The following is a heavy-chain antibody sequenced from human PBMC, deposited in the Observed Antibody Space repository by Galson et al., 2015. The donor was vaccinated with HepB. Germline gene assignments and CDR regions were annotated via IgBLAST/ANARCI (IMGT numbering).Heavy chain of an antibody. D-gene: IGHD6-13*01. CDR1: GFTFSSYE. CDR2: ISSSGSTI. V-gene: IGHV3-48*03. Sequence: SLRLSCAASGFTFSSYEMNWVRQAPGKGLEWVSYISSSGSTIYYADSVKGRFTISRDNAKNSLYLQMNSLRAEDTAVYYCASYSRSRGPWVDYWGQGSLVTVSS. J-gene: IGHJ4*02. CDR3: ASYSRSRGPWVDY.